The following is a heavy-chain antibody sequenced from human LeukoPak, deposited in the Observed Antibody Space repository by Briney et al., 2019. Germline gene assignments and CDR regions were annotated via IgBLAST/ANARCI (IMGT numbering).Heavy chain of an antibody. Sequence: PGGSLRLSRAASGFTFTSHWMSWVPQAPGKGLEWVARMNLDGSEKYYVDSVKGRFTISRDNAKTSLYLEMNSLRAEDTAVYYCARDATYCTNGVCYTRFDYWGQGTLVTVSS. CDR2: MNLDGSEK. J-gene: IGHJ4*02. CDR3: ARDATYCTNGVCYTRFDY. V-gene: IGHV3-7*01. CDR1: GFTFTSHW. D-gene: IGHD2-8*01.